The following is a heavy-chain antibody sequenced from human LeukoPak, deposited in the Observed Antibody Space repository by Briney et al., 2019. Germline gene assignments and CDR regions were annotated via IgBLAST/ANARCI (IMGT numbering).Heavy chain of an antibody. CDR3: AADSSGYYSQFDY. D-gene: IGHD3-22*01. V-gene: IGHV1-2*02. CDR1: GYTFTGYY. Sequence: GASVKVSCKASGYTFTGYYMHWVRQAPGQGLEWMGWINPDSGGTNFAQKFQGRVTMTRDTSISTAYMELRSLRSDDTAVYYCAADSSGYYSQFDYWGPGTLVTVSS. J-gene: IGHJ4*02. CDR2: INPDSGGT.